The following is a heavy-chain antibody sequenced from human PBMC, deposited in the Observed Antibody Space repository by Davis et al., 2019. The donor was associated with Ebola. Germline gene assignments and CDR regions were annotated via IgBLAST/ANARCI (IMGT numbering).Heavy chain of an antibody. Sequence: SETLSLTCAISGDSVSRNSAGWNWVRQSSSRGLEWLGRTYYRSKCYIDYAESVKSRITINADTSKNQFSLQLNSVTPEDTAVYYCARGSLDYSDTSNYYFLDYFDYWGQGSLVTVSS. CDR3: ARGSLDYSDTSNYYFLDYFDY. CDR2: TYYRSKCYI. J-gene: IGHJ4*02. V-gene: IGHV6-1*01. CDR1: GDSVSRNSAG. D-gene: IGHD3-22*01.